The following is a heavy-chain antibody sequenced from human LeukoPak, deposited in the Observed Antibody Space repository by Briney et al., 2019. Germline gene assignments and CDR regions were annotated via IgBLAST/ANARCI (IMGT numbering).Heavy chain of an antibody. V-gene: IGHV3-21*04. J-gene: IGHJ4*02. CDR2: ISSSSSYI. CDR1: YS. D-gene: IGHD3-16*02. Sequence: YSXXWVRQAAXXGLEWVSSISSSSSYIYYADSVKGRFTISRDNAKNSLYLQMNSLRAEDTAIYNCAKTAGGSIYGYIEYWGQGILVTVSS. CDR3: AKTAGGSIYGYIEY.